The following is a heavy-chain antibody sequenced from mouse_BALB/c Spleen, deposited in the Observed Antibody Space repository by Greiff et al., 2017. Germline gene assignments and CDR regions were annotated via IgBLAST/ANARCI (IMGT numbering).Heavy chain of an antibody. CDR3: TRPASWFYAMDY. CDR2: IYPGNSDT. V-gene: IGHV1-5*01. D-gene: IGHD6-1*01. CDR1: GYTFTTYW. Sequence: EVQLQESGTVLARPGASVKMTCKASGYTFTTYWMHWVKQRPGQGLEWIGAIYPGNSDTSYNQKFKGKAKLTAVTSTSTAYMELSSLTNEDSAVYYCTRPASWFYAMDYWGQGNSVTVSS. J-gene: IGHJ4*01.